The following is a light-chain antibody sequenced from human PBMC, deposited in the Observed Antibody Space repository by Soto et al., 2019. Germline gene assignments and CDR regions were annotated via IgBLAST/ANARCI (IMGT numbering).Light chain of an antibody. CDR2: EVS. Sequence: QSALTQPASVSGSPGQSITISCTGTSSDVGGYNAVSWFQPHPGKAPKIMIYEVSNRPSGIPNRFSGSKSGNTASLTVSGLQGEDEADYYCSSHPRGSTVVLGGGTKLTV. V-gene: IGLV2-14*01. CDR3: SSHPRGSTVV. J-gene: IGLJ3*02. CDR1: SSDVGGYNA.